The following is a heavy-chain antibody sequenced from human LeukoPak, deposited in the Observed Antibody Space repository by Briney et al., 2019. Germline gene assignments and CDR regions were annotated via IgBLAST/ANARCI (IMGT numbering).Heavy chain of an antibody. Sequence: GGSLRISCAGTGLGFGTHAMRWVGQAPGLGLDLDSSISANGQATYYADSVEGRFTISRDNSKSTLYLQLNSLRAEDTATYYCARDPYNTILYRLAHWGQGTLVTVSS. D-gene: IGHD3-10*01. CDR3: ARDPYNTILYRLAH. CDR1: GLGFGTHA. J-gene: IGHJ4*02. CDR2: ISANGQAT. V-gene: IGHV3-23*01.